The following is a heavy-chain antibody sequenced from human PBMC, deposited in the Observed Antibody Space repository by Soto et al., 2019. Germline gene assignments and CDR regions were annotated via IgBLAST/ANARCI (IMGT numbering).Heavy chain of an antibody. CDR1: GYTFTNYA. CDR2: INAGNGNT. J-gene: IGHJ2*01. D-gene: IGHD1-26*01. V-gene: IGHV1-3*01. CDR3: ARGGSLYWYFDL. Sequence: ASVKVSCKASGYTFTNYAMHWVRQAPGQRLEWMGWINAGNGNTKYSQKFQGRVTITRDASASTAYMELSSLRSEDTAVYYCARGGSLYWYFDLWGRGTLVTVSS.